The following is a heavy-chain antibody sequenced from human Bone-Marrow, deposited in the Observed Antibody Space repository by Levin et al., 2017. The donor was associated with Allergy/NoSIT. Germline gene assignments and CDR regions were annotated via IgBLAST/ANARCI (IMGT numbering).Heavy chain of an antibody. CDR1: GFTFSSYG. CDR3: ARDQGSGYSGYEFAFDI. J-gene: IGHJ3*02. V-gene: IGHV3-33*01. CDR2: IWYDGSNQ. D-gene: IGHD5-12*01. Sequence: PGGSLRLSCVASGFTFSSYGMHWVRQAPGKGLEWVAVIWYDGSNQYYADSVEGRFTISRDSSKNTLYLQMNSLRVEDTAIYHCARDQGSGYSGYEFAFDIWGQGTRVTVSS.